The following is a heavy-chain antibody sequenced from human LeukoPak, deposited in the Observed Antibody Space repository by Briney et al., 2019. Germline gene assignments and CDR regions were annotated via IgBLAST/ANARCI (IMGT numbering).Heavy chain of an antibody. D-gene: IGHD2-2*01. J-gene: IGHJ3*02. Sequence: SVKVSCKASGGTFSSYAISWVRQAPGQGLEWMGGIIPIFGTANYAQKFQGRVTITADESTSTAYMELSSLRSEDTAVYYCARAQSEDIVVVPAAMRGAFDIWGQGTMVTVSS. CDR2: IIPIFGTA. CDR3: ARAQSEDIVVVPAAMRGAFDI. CDR1: GGTFSSYA. V-gene: IGHV1-69*13.